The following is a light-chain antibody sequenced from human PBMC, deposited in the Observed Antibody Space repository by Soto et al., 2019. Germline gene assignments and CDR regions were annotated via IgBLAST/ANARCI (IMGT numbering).Light chain of an antibody. CDR1: QRVSSY. CDR3: QQRSNWTGLT. V-gene: IGKV3-11*01. CDR2: DAS. Sequence: EIVLTQSPATLSLSPGERATLSCRARQRVSSYLAWYQQKPGQAPRLLIYDASNRATGIPARFSGSGSGTDFTLTIRSLEPEDFAVYYCQQRSNWTGLTFGGGTQVEIK. J-gene: IGKJ4*01.